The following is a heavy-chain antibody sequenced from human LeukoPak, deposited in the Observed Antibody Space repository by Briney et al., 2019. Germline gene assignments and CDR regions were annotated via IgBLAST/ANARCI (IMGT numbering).Heavy chain of an antibody. CDR3: ARWRGSGKCFDS. D-gene: IGHD3-10*01. CDR1: GFAFSDFS. V-gene: IGHV3-7*04. Sequence: GGSLRLSCAASGFAFSDFSMNWVRLAPGRGLAWVASVKQDGGEKYYVDSVKGRFTISGDNAKNSLYLQMNSLRAEDTAVYYCARWRGSGKCFDSWGQGTLVTVSS. J-gene: IGHJ4*02. CDR2: VKQDGGEK.